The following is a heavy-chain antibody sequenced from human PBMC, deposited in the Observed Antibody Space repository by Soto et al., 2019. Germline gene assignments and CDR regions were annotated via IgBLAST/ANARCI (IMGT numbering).Heavy chain of an antibody. CDR1: GIIFTGYG. V-gene: IGHV3-30*02. Sequence: GGSLRLSCAVPGIIFTGYGMHWVRQAPGKGLEWVAIIRFDGSNIHYADSVKGRFTISRDNSKNTLYLQMNSLRAEDTAVYYCARDGVGGTVFFGYIDYWGQGALVTGSS. CDR2: IRFDGSNI. J-gene: IGHJ4*02. D-gene: IGHD1-26*01. CDR3: ARDGVGGTVFFGYIDY.